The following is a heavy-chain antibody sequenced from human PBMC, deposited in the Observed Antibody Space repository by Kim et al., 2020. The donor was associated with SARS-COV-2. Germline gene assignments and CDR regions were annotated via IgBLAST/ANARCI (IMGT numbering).Heavy chain of an antibody. CDR1: GASITSYY. CDR2: IYYSGTT. V-gene: IGHV4-59*13. CDR3: ARDGGYPLGAFDI. D-gene: IGHD2-15*01. J-gene: IGHJ3*02. Sequence: SETLSLTCTVSGASITSYYWSWIRQPPGKGLEWVAHIYYSGTTNYNPSLKSRVTISIHTSKNQFSLNLSSVTAADTAVYYCARDGGYPLGAFDIWGQGAMVTVSS.